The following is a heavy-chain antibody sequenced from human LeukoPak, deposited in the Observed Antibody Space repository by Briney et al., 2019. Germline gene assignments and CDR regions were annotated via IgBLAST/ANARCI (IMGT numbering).Heavy chain of an antibody. CDR1: GGTFTSYA. V-gene: IGHV1-69*04. CDR3: ARAMVRGVNSGYYYYGMDV. Sequence: ASVKVSCKASGGTFTSYAISWVRQAPGQGLEWMGRIIPILGIANYAQKFQGRVTITADKSTSTAYMELSSLRSEDTAVYYCARAMVRGVNSGYYYYGMDVWGQGTTVTVSS. CDR2: IIPILGIA. J-gene: IGHJ6*02. D-gene: IGHD3-10*01.